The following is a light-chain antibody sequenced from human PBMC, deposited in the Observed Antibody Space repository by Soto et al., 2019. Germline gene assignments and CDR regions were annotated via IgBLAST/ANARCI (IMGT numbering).Light chain of an antibody. CDR1: QSVSSY. CDR2: DAS. Sequence: ETVLTQSPATLSLSPGERATLSCRTSQSVSSYLAWYQQKPGQAPRLLIYDASKRASGFPARFSGSGSGTDFTLTISSLEPEDFAVYYCQERTGWPPWTFGQGTKVDIK. J-gene: IGKJ1*01. CDR3: QERTGWPPWT. V-gene: IGKV3-11*01.